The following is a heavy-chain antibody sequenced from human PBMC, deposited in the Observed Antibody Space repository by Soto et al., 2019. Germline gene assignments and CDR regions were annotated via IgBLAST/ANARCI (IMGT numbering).Heavy chain of an antibody. D-gene: IGHD6-6*01. J-gene: IGHJ6*02. CDR2: IYPGDSDT. V-gene: IGHV5-51*01. CDR3: ARRGVAARPYYYYGMDG. CDR1: GYSFTSYW. Sequence: GESLKISCKGSGYSFTSYWIGWVRQMPWKGLEWMGIIYPGDSDTRYSPSFQGQVTISADKSISTAYLQWSSLKASDTAMYYCARRGVAARPYYYYGMDGWGQGTSVTVYS.